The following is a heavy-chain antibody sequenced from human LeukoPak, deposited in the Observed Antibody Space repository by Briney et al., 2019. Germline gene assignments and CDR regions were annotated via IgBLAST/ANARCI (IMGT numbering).Heavy chain of an antibody. Sequence: PGGSLRLSCAASGFTFSDYYMSWIRQAPGRGLEWVSYITSSSDYTNYADSVKGRFTISRGNAKNSLYLQMNSLRAEDTAVYYCATDTGYSYGSSDYWGQGTLVTVSS. V-gene: IGHV3-11*06. CDR3: ATDTGYSYGSSDY. CDR2: ITSSSDYT. J-gene: IGHJ4*02. CDR1: GFTFSDYY. D-gene: IGHD5-18*01.